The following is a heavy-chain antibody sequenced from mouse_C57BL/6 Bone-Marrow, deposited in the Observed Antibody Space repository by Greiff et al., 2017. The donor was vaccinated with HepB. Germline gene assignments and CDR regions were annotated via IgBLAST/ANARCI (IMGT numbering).Heavy chain of an antibody. J-gene: IGHJ4*01. CDR3: ARELLLRWKAMDY. CDR1: GYTFTSYW. CDR2: IDPSDSYT. D-gene: IGHD1-1*01. Sequence: VQLQQPGAELVRPGTSVKLSCKASGYTFTSYWMHWVKQRPGQGLEWIGVIDPSDSYTNYNQKFKGKDTLTVDTSSSTAYMQLSSLTSEDSAVYYCARELLLRWKAMDYWGQGTSVTVSS. V-gene: IGHV1-59*01.